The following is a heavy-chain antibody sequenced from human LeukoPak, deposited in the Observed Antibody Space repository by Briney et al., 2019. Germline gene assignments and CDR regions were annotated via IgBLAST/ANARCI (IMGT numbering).Heavy chain of an antibody. Sequence: GGSLRLSCAASGFTFSSYAMHWVRQPPGKGLEWVAVISYDGSNKYYADSVKGRFTISRDNSKSTLYLQMNSLRAEDTAVYYCARVPYYYDSSGSPDYWGQGTLVTVSS. V-gene: IGHV3-30*04. CDR2: ISYDGSNK. CDR3: ARVPYYYDSSGSPDY. J-gene: IGHJ4*02. D-gene: IGHD3-22*01. CDR1: GFTFSSYA.